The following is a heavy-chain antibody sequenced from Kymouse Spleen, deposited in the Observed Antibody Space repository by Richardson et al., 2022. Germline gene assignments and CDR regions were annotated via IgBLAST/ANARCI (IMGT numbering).Heavy chain of an antibody. Sequence: QLQLQESGPGLVKPSETLSLTCTVSGGSISSSSYYWGWIRQPPGKGLEWIGSIYYSGSTYYNPSLKSRVTISVDTSKNQFSLKLSSVTAADTAVYYCARGRYSSSWYWFDPWGQGTLVTVSS. V-gene: IGHV4-39*01. D-gene: IGHD6-13*01. CDR3: ARGRYSSSWYWFDP. J-gene: IGHJ5*02. CDR2: IYYSGST. CDR1: GGSISSSSYY.